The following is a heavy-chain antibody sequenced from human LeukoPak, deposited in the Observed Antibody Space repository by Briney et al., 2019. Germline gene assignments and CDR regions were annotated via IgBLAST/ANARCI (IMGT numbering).Heavy chain of an antibody. CDR1: GGTFSSYA. CDR3: ARDVDSSSYD. D-gene: IGHD6-6*01. CDR2: INPNNGNT. V-gene: IGHV1-2*02. Sequence: ASVKVSCKASGGTFSSYAISWVRQAPGQGLEWMGWINPNNGNTNYAQKFQGRVTMTRDTSISTAYMELSRLKSDDTAVYYCARDVDSSSYDWGQGTLVTVSS. J-gene: IGHJ4*02.